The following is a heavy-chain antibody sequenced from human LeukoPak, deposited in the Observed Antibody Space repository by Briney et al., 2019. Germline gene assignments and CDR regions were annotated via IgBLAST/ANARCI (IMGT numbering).Heavy chain of an antibody. CDR2: INPNSGGT. V-gene: IGHV1-2*02. CDR1: GYIFTTYG. CDR3: ASVQLGRRFGWFDP. Sequence: ASVKVSCKTSGYIFTTYGISWVRQAPGQGLEWMGWINPNSGGTNYAQKFQGRVTMTRDTSISTAYMELSRLRSDDTAVYYCASVQLGRRFGWFDPWGQGTLVTVSS. D-gene: IGHD7-27*01. J-gene: IGHJ5*02.